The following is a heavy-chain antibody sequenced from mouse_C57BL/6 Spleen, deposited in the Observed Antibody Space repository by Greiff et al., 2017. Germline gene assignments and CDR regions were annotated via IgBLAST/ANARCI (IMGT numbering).Heavy chain of an antibody. CDR1: GYTFTDYN. Sequence: VQLQQSGPELVKPGASVKMSCKASGYTFTDYNMHWVKQSHGKSLEWIGYINPNNGGTSYNQKFKGKATLTVNKSSSTAYMELRSLTSEDSAVYYCARNYGSSYTRYYYAMDYWGQGTSVTVSS. D-gene: IGHD1-1*01. J-gene: IGHJ4*01. CDR2: INPNNGGT. V-gene: IGHV1-22*01. CDR3: ARNYGSSYTRYYYAMDY.